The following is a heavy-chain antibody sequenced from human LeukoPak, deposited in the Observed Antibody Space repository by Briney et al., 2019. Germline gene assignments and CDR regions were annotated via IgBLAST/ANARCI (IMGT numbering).Heavy chain of an antibody. Sequence: PSETLSLTCSVSGYSLSSGYYWGWIRQPPGEGLEWIGSMFHSGRTYYNPSLESRVTMSVDTSKNQFSLKLSSVTAADTVVYYCARVRYNWNRDFDYWGQGTLVTVSS. V-gene: IGHV4-38-2*02. CDR1: GYSLSSGYY. J-gene: IGHJ4*02. D-gene: IGHD1-20*01. CDR3: ARVRYNWNRDFDY. CDR2: MFHSGRT.